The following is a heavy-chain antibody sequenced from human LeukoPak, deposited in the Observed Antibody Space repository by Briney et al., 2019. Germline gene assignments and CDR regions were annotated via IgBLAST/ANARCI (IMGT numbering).Heavy chain of an antibody. CDR3: ARDGFQWYFDL. Sequence: PSETLSLTCAVYGGSFSGYYWSWIRQPPGKGLEWIGEINHSGSTNYNPSLKSRVTISVDTSKNQFSLKLSSVTAADTAVYYCARDGFQWYFDLWGRGTLVTVSS. D-gene: IGHD2-2*03. V-gene: IGHV4-34*01. CDR1: GGSFSGYY. J-gene: IGHJ2*01. CDR2: INHSGST.